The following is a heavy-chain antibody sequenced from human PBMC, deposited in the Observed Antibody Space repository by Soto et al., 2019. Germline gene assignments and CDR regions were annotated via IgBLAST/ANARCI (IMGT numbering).Heavy chain of an antibody. CDR2: ISGSGGSS. V-gene: IGHV3-23*01. Sequence: GGSLRLSCAASGFAFSTYAMTWVRQAPGKGLEWVSVISGSGGSSYYAASVKGRFTISRDNSKNTLYLQMNGLRAEDTALYYCAKVTKRAAAGRYEYYKYGMDVWGQGPRSPSP. CDR3: AKVTKRAAAGRYEYYKYGMDV. J-gene: IGHJ6*02. D-gene: IGHD6-13*01. CDR1: GFAFSTYA.